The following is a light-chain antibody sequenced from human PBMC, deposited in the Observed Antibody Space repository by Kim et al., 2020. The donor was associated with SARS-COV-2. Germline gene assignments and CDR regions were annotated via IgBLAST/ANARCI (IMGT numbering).Light chain of an antibody. CDR2: DDS. V-gene: IGLV3-21*03. CDR3: QVWDSSSDHHVV. CDR1: NIGSKS. Sequence: PGKTARITGGENNIGSKSVHWYQQKPGQAPVLVVYDDSDRPSGIPERFSGSNSGNTATLTISRVEAGDEADYYCQVWDSSSDHHVVFGGGTQLTVL. J-gene: IGLJ2*01.